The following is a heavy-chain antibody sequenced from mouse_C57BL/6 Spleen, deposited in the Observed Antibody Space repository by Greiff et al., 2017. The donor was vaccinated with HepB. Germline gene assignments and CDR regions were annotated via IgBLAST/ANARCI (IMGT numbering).Heavy chain of an antibody. J-gene: IGHJ4*01. Sequence: VQLQQPGAELVKPGASVKLSCKASGYTFTSYWMQWVKQRPGQGLEWIGEIDPSDSYTNYNQKFKGKATLTVDTSSSTAYMQLSSLTSEDSAVYYCARLDYYGSSYGYAMDYWGQGTSVTVSS. CDR2: IDPSDSYT. D-gene: IGHD1-1*01. V-gene: IGHV1-50*01. CDR3: ARLDYYGSSYGYAMDY. CDR1: GYTFTSYW.